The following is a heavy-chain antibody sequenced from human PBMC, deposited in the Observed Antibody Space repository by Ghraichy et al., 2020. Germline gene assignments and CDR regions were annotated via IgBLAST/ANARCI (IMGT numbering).Heavy chain of an antibody. Sequence: SETLSLTCTVSGGSISSGDYYWSWIRQPPGKGLEWIGYIYYSGSTYYNPSLKSQVTISVDTSKNQFSLKLSSVTAADTAVYYCARRRVEDYYDSSGYQTQYYFDYWGQGTLVTVSS. CDR3: ARRRVEDYYDSSGYQTQYYFDY. CDR2: IYYSGST. D-gene: IGHD3-22*01. J-gene: IGHJ4*02. CDR1: GGSISSGDYY. V-gene: IGHV4-30-4*01.